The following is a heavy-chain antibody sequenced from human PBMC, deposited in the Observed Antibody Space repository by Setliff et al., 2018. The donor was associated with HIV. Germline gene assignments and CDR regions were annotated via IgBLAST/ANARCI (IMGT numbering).Heavy chain of an antibody. D-gene: IGHD3-16*02. V-gene: IGHV1-46*01. CDR2: INPSSGTT. CDR3: ALANIVSTARWNH. Sequence: GASVKVSCKASGYTFTGYSMHWVRQAPGQGLEWMGIINPSSGTTRYAQKFQGRVTMTRDTSTSTVYMDLNRLTYDDTAVYFCALANIVSTARWNHWGRGTLVTVSS. J-gene: IGHJ5*02. CDR1: GYTFTGYS.